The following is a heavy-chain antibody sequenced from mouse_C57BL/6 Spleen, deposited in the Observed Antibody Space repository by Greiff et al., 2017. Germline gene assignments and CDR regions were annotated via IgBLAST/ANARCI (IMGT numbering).Heavy chain of an antibody. CDR1: GFTFSDYY. CDR3: ARDLGDGYFDY. V-gene: IGHV5-16*01. CDR2: INYDGSST. D-gene: IGHD2-3*01. Sequence: EVKLMESEGGLVQPGSSMKLSCTASGFTFSDYYMAWVRQVPEKGLEWVANINYDGSSTYYLDSLKSRFIISRDNAKNILYLQMSSLKSEDTATYYCARDLGDGYFDYWGQGTTLTVSS. J-gene: IGHJ2*01.